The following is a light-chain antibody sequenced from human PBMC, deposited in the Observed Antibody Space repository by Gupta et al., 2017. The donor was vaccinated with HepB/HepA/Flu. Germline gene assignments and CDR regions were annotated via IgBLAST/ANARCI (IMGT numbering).Light chain of an antibody. CDR1: KLGDKY. V-gene: IGLV3-1*01. J-gene: IGLJ1*01. CDR3: QAWDSSTASCV. Sequence: SYALTQPPSLFVSPGQTASTTCSGNKLGDKYACWYQQKPGQSPVLVIYQDSKRPSGVPERFSCSNTGNTAALTISGTQAMDEDDYYCQAWDSSTASCVFGTGTKVTVL. CDR2: QDS.